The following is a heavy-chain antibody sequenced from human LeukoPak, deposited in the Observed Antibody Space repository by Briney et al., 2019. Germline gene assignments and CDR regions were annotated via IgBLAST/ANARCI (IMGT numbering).Heavy chain of an antibody. Sequence: GTLRLSCAASGFTFSSYGMSWVRQAPGKGLEWVSAISGSGGSTNYADSVKGRFTISRDNAKNSLYLQMNGLRAEDTAAYYCMRGATDTTRWFDPWGQGTLVTVSS. CDR2: ISGSGGST. V-gene: IGHV3-23*01. CDR3: MRGATDTTRWFDP. J-gene: IGHJ5*02. D-gene: IGHD1-7*01. CDR1: GFTFSSYG.